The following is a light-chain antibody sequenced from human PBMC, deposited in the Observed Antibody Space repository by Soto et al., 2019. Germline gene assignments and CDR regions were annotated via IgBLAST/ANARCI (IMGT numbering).Light chain of an antibody. V-gene: IGKV1-39*01. CDR1: QIISTY. J-gene: IGKJ1*01. CDR3: QQTYSAPPT. CDR2: AAS. Sequence: DIQMTQSPSSLSASVGARVTITCRARQIISTYLNWYQQRAGLAPRLLIYAASSLQSGVPPRFSGSGSGTDFTLTISSLQPEDFATYFCQQTYSAPPTFGQGTKVDIK.